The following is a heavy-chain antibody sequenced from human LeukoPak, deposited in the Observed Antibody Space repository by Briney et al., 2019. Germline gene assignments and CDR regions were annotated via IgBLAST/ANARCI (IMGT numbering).Heavy chain of an antibody. J-gene: IGHJ4*02. V-gene: IGHV3-23*01. CDR2: ISGSGGST. CDR3: AKADRVGVIDPSFDY. CDR1: GFTFSSYG. Sequence: GGTLRLSCAASGFTFSSYGMSWVRQAPGKGLEWVSAISGSGGSTYYADSVKGRFTISRDNSKNTLYLQMNSLRAEDTAVYYCAKADRVGVIDPSFDYWGQGTLVTVSS. D-gene: IGHD3-10*01.